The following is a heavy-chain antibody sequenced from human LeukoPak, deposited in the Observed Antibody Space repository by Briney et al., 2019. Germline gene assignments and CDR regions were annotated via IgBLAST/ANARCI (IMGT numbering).Heavy chain of an antibody. J-gene: IGHJ4*02. CDR3: TRNPFGPFDY. CDR2: IKQDGSEK. D-gene: IGHD3-10*01. V-gene: IGHV3-7*03. Sequence: GGSLRLSCAASGFTFSSYWMSWVRQAPGKGLEWVANIKQDGSEKYYVDSVKGRFTISRDDSKNTLYLQMNSLKTEDTAVYYCTRNPFGPFDYWGQGTLVTVSS. CDR1: GFTFSSYW.